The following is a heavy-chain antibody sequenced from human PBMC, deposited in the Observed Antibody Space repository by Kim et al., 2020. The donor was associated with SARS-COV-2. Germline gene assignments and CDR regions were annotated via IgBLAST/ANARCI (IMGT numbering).Heavy chain of an antibody. D-gene: IGHD3-10*01. CDR3: ARGRGAGSGRDP. CDR2: VSGSGTGT. Sequence: GGSLRLSCAASGFTFSSYAMSWVRQAPGKGLEWVSSVSGSGTGTYYADSVKGRFTISRDNSKNTLYLQMDSLRAEDTAVYYCARGRGAGSGRDPWGQGTLVTVSS. CDR1: GFTFSSYA. V-gene: IGHV3-23*01. J-gene: IGHJ5*02.